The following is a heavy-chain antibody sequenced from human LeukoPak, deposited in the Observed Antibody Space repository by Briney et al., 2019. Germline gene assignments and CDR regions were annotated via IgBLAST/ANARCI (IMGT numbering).Heavy chain of an antibody. CDR3: ARDGQSQMTTVTMANYYYYGMDV. V-gene: IGHV1-69*04. CDR2: IIPILGIA. D-gene: IGHD4-17*01. CDR1: GGTFSRYA. Sequence: ASVKVSCEASGGTFSRYAISWVRQAPRQGLEWMGRIIPILGIANYAEKFQGRVTITADKSTSTAYMELSSLRSEDTAVYYCARDGQSQMTTVTMANYYYYGMDVWGQGTTVTVSS. J-gene: IGHJ6*02.